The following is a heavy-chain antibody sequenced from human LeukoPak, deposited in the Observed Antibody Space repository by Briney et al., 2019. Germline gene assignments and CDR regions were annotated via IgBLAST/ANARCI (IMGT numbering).Heavy chain of an antibody. CDR1: GYTFTGYF. D-gene: IGHD6-19*01. CDR3: VRGVSGWFY. V-gene: IGHV1-2*02. CDR2: INPKSGGT. Sequence: ASVKVSCKASGYTFTGYFMHWVRQAPGQGLEWMGWINPKSGGTMYAQKFQGRVTMTRDTSISTAYMELSSLRSDDTAMYYCVRGVSGWFYWGQGTLVTVSS. J-gene: IGHJ4*02.